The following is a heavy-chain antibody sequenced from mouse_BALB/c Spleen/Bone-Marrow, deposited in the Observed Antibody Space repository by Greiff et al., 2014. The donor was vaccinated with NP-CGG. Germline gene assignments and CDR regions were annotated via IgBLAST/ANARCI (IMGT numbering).Heavy chain of an antibody. D-gene: IGHD2-4*01. V-gene: IGHV5-9-3*01. CDR3: ARHGITRLLDY. CDR2: ISSGGSYT. J-gene: IGHJ2*01. CDR1: GFTFSSYA. Sequence: VQGVESGGGLVKPGGSLKLSCAASGFTFSSYAMSWVRQTPEKRLEWVATISSGGSYTYYPDSVKGRFTISRDNAKNTLYLQMSSLRSEDTAMYYCARHGITRLLDYWGQGTTLTDSS.